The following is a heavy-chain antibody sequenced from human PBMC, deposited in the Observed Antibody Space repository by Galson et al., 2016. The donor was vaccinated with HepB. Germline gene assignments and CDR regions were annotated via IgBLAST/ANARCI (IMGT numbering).Heavy chain of an antibody. CDR3: ARDGYGGNSGYLYFDL. CDR1: GGSISSGGYY. CDR2: IYYSGST. Sequence: TLSLTCTVSGGSISSGGYYWSWIRQHPGEGLEGIGYIYYSGSTYYNPSLKSRVTISVDTSKNQFSLKLSSVTAADTAVYYCARDGYGGNSGYLYFDLWGRGTLVTVSS. V-gene: IGHV4-31*03. D-gene: IGHD4-23*01. J-gene: IGHJ2*01.